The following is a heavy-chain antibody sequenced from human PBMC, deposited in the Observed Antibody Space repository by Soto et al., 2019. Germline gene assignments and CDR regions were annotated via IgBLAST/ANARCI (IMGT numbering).Heavy chain of an antibody. V-gene: IGHV3-48*01. J-gene: IGHJ6*02. CDR1: GFTFSSYS. D-gene: IGHD2-21*01. CDR3: ARDSDPHYSPYYYYGMDV. CDR2: IRSSSGTA. Sequence: PGGSLRLSCAASGFTFSSYSMNWVRQAPGKGLEWVSYIRSSSGTAYYADSVRGRFTISRDNAKNSLYLQMNSLRAEDTAVYYCARDSDPHYSPYYYYGMDVWGQGTTVTVSS.